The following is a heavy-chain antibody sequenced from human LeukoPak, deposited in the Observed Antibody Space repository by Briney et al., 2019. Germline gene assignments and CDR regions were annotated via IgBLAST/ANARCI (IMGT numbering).Heavy chain of an antibody. CDR2: INHSGST. CDR3: ARCDGHDAFDI. Sequence: SETLSLTCAVYGGSFSGYYWSWIRQPPGKGPEWIGEINHSGSTNYNPSLKSRVTISVDTSKNQFSLKLSSVTAADTAVYYCARCDGHDAFDIWGQGTMVTVSS. V-gene: IGHV4-34*01. D-gene: IGHD5-24*01. CDR1: GGSFSGYY. J-gene: IGHJ3*02.